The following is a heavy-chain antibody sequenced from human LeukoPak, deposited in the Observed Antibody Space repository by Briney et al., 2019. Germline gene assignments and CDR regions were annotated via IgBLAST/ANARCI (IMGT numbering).Heavy chain of an antibody. CDR1: GGSISSSSYY. D-gene: IGHD5-18*01. CDR3: ARARGYSLWAFDI. Sequence: SETLSLTCTVSGGSISSSSYYWGWIRQPPGKGLEWIGSIYYSGSTYYNPSLKSRVTISVDTSKNQFSLKLSSVTAADTAVYYCARARGYSLWAFDIWGQGTMVTVSS. CDR2: IYYSGST. J-gene: IGHJ3*02. V-gene: IGHV4-39*01.